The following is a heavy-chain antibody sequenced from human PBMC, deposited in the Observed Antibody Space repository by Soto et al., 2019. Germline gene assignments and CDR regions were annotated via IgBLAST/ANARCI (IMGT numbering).Heavy chain of an antibody. D-gene: IGHD5-18*01. Sequence: SETLSLTCIVSGTSVSNYYCSWIRQPAGKGLEHIGRIYTSGSTSYNPSLKSRVTMSMDTSQTQIYLNLTSVTAADTAVYYCARGGIQLSYAFDYWGQGIQVTVSS. CDR1: GTSVSNYY. V-gene: IGHV4-4*07. J-gene: IGHJ4*02. CDR2: IYTSGST. CDR3: ARGGIQLSYAFDY.